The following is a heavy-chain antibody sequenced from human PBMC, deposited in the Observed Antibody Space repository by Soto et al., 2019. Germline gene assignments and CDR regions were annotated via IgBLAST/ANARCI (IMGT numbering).Heavy chain of an antibody. Sequence: SETLSLTCTVSGGSISNYYWSWIRQPPGKGQEWIGSIYYSGSTYYNPSLKSRVTISVDTSKNQFSLKLSSVTAADTAVYYCAGAVPPRNGVPGPHHNWFDPWGQGTLVTVSS. CDR1: GGSISNYY. D-gene: IGHD2-8*01. CDR2: IYYSGST. CDR3: AGAVPPRNGVPGPHHNWFDP. V-gene: IGHV4-59*05. J-gene: IGHJ5*02.